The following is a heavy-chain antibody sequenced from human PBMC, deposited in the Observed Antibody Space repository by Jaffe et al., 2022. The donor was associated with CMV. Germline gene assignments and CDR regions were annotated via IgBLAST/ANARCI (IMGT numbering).Heavy chain of an antibody. CDR2: IYYSGST. CDR1: GGSISSYY. J-gene: IGHJ5*02. V-gene: IGHV4-59*01. D-gene: IGHD2-2*01. CDR3: ARAGGDIVVVPAAVSNWFDP. Sequence: QVQLQESGPGLVKPSETLSLTCTVSGGSISSYYWSWIRQPPGKGLEWIGYIYYSGSTNYNPSLKSRVTISVDTSKNQFSLKLSSVTAADTAVYYCARAGGDIVVVPAAVSNWFDPWGQGTLVTVSS.